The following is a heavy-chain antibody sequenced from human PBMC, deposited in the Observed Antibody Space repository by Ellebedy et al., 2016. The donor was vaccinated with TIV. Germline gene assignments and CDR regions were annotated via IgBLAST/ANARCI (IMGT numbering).Heavy chain of an antibody. CDR2: INWNGGST. Sequence: GESLKISCAASGFTFSSYAMSWVRQAPGKGLEWVSGINWNGGSTGYADSVKGRFTISRDNAKNSLYLQMNSLRAEDTALYHCARTYGGNSEYYFDYWGQGTLVTVSS. CDR3: ARTYGGNSEYYFDY. V-gene: IGHV3-20*01. D-gene: IGHD4-23*01. J-gene: IGHJ4*02. CDR1: GFTFSSYA.